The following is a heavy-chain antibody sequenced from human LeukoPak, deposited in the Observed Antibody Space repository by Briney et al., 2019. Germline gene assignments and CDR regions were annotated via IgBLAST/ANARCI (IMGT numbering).Heavy chain of an antibody. CDR1: GFTFNNAW. V-gene: IGHV4-34*01. CDR2: INHSGST. Sequence: PGGSLRLSCAVSGFTFNNAWVSWVRQPPGKGLEWIGEINHSGSTNYNPSLKSRVTISVDTSKNQFSLKLSSVTAADTAVYYCARRWRWRWFDPWGQGTLVTVSS. J-gene: IGHJ5*02. CDR3: ARRWRWRWFDP. D-gene: IGHD5-24*01.